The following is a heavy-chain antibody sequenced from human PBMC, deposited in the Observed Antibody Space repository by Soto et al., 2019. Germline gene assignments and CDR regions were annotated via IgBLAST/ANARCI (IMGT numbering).Heavy chain of an antibody. CDR3: AKDLIVVVVAGGFDY. J-gene: IGHJ4*02. CDR1: GFTFSSYG. CDR2: ISYDGSNK. V-gene: IGHV3-30*18. D-gene: IGHD2-15*01. Sequence: GGSLRLSCAASGFTFSSYGMHWVRQAPGKGLEWVAVISYDGSNKYYADSVKGRFTISRDNSKNTLYLQMNSLRAEDTAVYYCAKDLIVVVVAGGFDYWGQGTLVTVSS.